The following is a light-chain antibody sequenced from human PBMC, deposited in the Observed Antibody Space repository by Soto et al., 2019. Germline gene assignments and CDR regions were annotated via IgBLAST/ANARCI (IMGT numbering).Light chain of an antibody. J-gene: IGKJ1*01. CDR3: QQYDTSPRT. Sequence: EIVLTQSPGTLSLSPGERATLSCRASQSVSSNYLAWYQQKRGQAPRLLIYGASSRATGIPTRLSGSGSGTAFTLTISRLEREDVAVYYCQQYDTSPRTFGEGTKVDI. V-gene: IGKV3-20*01. CDR2: GAS. CDR1: QSVSSNY.